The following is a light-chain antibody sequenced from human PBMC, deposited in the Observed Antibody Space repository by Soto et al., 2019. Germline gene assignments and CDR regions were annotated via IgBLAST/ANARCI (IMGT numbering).Light chain of an antibody. CDR2: AAS. V-gene: IGKV1-39*01. J-gene: IGKJ5*01. Sequence: DIQMPQSPSTLSGSVGDRVTITCRASQSITNYLNWYQQKPGKAPKLLIYAASSLQSGVPSRFSGSGSGTDFTLTISSLQPEDFATYYCQQSYSTPFTFGQGTRLEIK. CDR1: QSITNY. CDR3: QQSYSTPFT.